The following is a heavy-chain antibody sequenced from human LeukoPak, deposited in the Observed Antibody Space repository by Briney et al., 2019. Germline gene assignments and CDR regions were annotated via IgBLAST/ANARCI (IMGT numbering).Heavy chain of an antibody. CDR1: DGSFSGYC. Sequence: SETLSLTCAVYDGSFSGYCWSWIRQPPGKGPEWIGEINTRGTTTYNPSLKSRVTISVDTSKNHLSLRLSSATAADTAVYYCARARVGSYYGSERRGYFYYGLDVWGQGTAVTVSS. CDR2: INTRGTT. J-gene: IGHJ6*02. V-gene: IGHV4-34*01. D-gene: IGHD3-10*01. CDR3: ARARVGSYYGSERRGYFYYGLDV.